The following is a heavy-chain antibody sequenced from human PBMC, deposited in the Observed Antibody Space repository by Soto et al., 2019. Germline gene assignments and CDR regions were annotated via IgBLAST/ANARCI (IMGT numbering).Heavy chain of an antibody. CDR2: IIPVFNTT. CDR3: ARRQTSDRTYFHF. CDR1: GGTFIFYG. J-gene: IGHJ4*02. V-gene: IGHV1-69*01. Sequence: QVQLVQSGAVVKKPGSSVKVSCRASGGTFIFYGISWVRQAPGQGLEWIGGIIPVFNTTHYAQNFKGTVTITADQSTSTAYLELSCLRSEVTPIIYCARRQTSDRTYFHFWGQGTPVIVSS. D-gene: IGHD2-15*01.